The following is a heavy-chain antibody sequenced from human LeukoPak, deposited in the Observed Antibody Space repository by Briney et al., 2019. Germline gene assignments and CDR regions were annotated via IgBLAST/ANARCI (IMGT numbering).Heavy chain of an antibody. J-gene: IGHJ4*02. CDR1: GYTFTGYY. D-gene: IGHD1-26*01. Sequence: ASVKVSCKASGYTFTGYYMHWVRQAPGQGLEWMGWINPNSGGTNYAQKFQGRVTMTRDTSISTAYMELSRLRSDDTAVYYCVRDPSGGWELLGTFDYWGQGTLVTVSS. CDR2: INPNSGGT. CDR3: VRDPSGGWELLGTFDY. V-gene: IGHV1-2*02.